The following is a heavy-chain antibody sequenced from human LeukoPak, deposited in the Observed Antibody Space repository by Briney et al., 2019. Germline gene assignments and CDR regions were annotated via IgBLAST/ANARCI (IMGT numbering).Heavy chain of an antibody. J-gene: IGHJ4*02. V-gene: IGHV3-30*02. Sequence: GGSLRLSCVVSGFTFSNYGMHWVRQAPGKGLEWVAFIQFDGNDKFYADSVQGRFTISRDNSKNTLYLQMNSLGTDDTAIYYCAEDQQLEPFHYWGRGTLVTVSS. D-gene: IGHD1-1*01. CDR1: GFTFSNYG. CDR2: IQFDGNDK. CDR3: AEDQQLEPFHY.